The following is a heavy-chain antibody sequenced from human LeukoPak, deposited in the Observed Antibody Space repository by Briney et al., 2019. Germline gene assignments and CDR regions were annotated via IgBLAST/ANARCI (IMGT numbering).Heavy chain of an antibody. D-gene: IGHD2-2*01. CDR2: IIPIFGTA. CDR3: ARVPAASPSTYYYYGMDV. V-gene: IGHV1-69*01. Sequence: GSSVKVSCKASGGTFSSYAISWVRQAPGQGLEWMGGIIPIFGTANYAQKFQGRVTITADESTSTAYMELSSLRSEDTAVYYCARVPAASPSTYYYYGMDVWGQGTTVTVSS. CDR1: GGTFSSYA. J-gene: IGHJ6*02.